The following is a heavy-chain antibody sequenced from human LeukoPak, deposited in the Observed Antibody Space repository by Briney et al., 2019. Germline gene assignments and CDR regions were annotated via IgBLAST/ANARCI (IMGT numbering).Heavy chain of an antibody. J-gene: IGHJ3*02. V-gene: IGHV4-34*01. Sequence: SETLSLTCAVYGGSISSTSYYWDWIRQPPGKGLEWIGEINHSGSTNYNPSLKSRVTISVDTSKNQFSLKLSSVTAADTAVYYCARWFGELNEGVDIWGQGTMVTVSS. CDR2: INHSGST. CDR1: GGSISSTSYY. D-gene: IGHD3-10*01. CDR3: ARWFGELNEGVDI.